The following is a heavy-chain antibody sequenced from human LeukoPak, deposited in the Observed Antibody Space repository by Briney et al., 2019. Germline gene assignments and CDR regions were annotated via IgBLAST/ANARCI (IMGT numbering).Heavy chain of an antibody. D-gene: IGHD5-18*01. V-gene: IGHV4-39*01. J-gene: IGHJ4*02. CDR2: IYYSGST. Sequence: PSETLSLTCTVSGGSISRSSYYWGWIRQPPGKGLEWIGSIYYSGSTYYNPSLKSRVTISVDTSKNQFSLKLSSVTAADTAVYYCARPGWDTAMVGGYYFDYWGQGTLVTVSS. CDR1: GGSISRSSYY. CDR3: ARPGWDTAMVGGYYFDY.